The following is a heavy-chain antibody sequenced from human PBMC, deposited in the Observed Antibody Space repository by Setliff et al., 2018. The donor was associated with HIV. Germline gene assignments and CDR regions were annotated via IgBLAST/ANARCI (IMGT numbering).Heavy chain of an antibody. Sequence: GASVKVSCKTSGYIFSDYHISWVRQAPGQGLEWMGIINPSGGSTSYAQKFQGRVTMTRDTSTSTVYMELSSLRSEDTAVYYCARDQMEVYCSGGSCYSDWYFDLWGRGTLVTVSS. CDR3: ARDQMEVYCSGGSCYSDWYFDL. D-gene: IGHD2-15*01. J-gene: IGHJ2*01. CDR1: GYIFSDYH. CDR2: INPSGGST. V-gene: IGHV1-46*03.